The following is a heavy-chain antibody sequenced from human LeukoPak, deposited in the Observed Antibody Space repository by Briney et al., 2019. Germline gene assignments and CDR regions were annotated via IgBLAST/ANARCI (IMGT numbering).Heavy chain of an antibody. V-gene: IGHV3-48*03. CDR3: ARDHPYSGSYHFDY. CDR2: ISSSGSTI. D-gene: IGHD1-26*01. J-gene: IGHJ4*02. CDR1: GFTFSSYE. Sequence: GGSLRLSCAASGFTFSSYEMNWVRQAPGKGLEWVSYISSSGSTIYYADSVKGRFTISRDNAKNSLYLQMNSLSAEDTAVYYCARDHPYSGSYHFDYWGQGTLVTVSS.